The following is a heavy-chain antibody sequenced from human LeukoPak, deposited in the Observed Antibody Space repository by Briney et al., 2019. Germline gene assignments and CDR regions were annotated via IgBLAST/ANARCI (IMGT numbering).Heavy chain of an antibody. CDR3: ARGSSSSWFDP. CDR2: IYTSGST. J-gene: IGHJ5*02. CDR1: GGSISSGSYY. D-gene: IGHD6-6*01. Sequence: SETLSLTCTVSGGSISSGSYYWSWIRQPAGKGLEWIGRIYTSGSTNYNPSLKSRVTISVDTSKNQFSLKLSSVTAADTAVYYCARGSSSSWFDPWGQGTLVTVSS. V-gene: IGHV4-61*02.